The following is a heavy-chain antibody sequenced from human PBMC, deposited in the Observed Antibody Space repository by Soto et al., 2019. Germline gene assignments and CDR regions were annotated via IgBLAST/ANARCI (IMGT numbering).Heavy chain of an antibody. D-gene: IGHD3-3*01. J-gene: IGHJ5*02. V-gene: IGHV4-34*01. CDR1: GGSFSGYY. CDR2: INHSGST. Sequence: SETLCLTCAVYGGSFSGYYWSWIRQPPGKGLEWIGEINHSGSTNYNPSLKSRVTISVDTSKNQFSLKLSSVTAADTAVYYCARGSGHDWSADRWFDPWGQGTLVTVSS. CDR3: ARGSGHDWSADRWFDP.